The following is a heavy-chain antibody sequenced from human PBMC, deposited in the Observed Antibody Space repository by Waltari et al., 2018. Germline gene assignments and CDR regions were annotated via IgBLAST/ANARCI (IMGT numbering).Heavy chain of an antibody. Sequence: QVQLQESGPGLVKPSETLSLTCTVSGGSISSYYWSWIRQPAGKGLEWIGRIYTSGSTNYNPALKSRVTMSVDTSKNQFSLKLSSVTAADTAVYYCARSASPYDFWSGYSNWYFDLWGRGTLVIVSS. V-gene: IGHV4-4*07. J-gene: IGHJ2*01. D-gene: IGHD3-3*01. CDR2: IYTSGST. CDR3: ARSASPYDFWSGYSNWYFDL. CDR1: GGSISSYY.